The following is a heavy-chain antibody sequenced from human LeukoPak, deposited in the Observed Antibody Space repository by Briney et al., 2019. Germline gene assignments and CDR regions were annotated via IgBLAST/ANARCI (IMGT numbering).Heavy chain of an antibody. Sequence: ASVKVSCKASGYTFTGYYMHWVRQAPGQGLEWMGRINPNSGGTNYAQKFQGRVTMTRDTSISTAYMELSRLRSDDTAVYYCARDYSRGYSYGADYWGQGTLVIVSS. CDR1: GYTFTGYY. J-gene: IGHJ4*02. V-gene: IGHV1-2*06. CDR2: INPNSGGT. D-gene: IGHD5-18*01. CDR3: ARDYSRGYSYGADY.